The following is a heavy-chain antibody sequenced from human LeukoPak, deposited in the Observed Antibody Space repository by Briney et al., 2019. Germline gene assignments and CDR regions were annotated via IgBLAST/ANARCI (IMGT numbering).Heavy chain of an antibody. D-gene: IGHD6-19*01. J-gene: IGHJ5*02. CDR3: ARREQWLVRYNWFDP. CDR1: GGSFSGYY. CDR2: INHSGST. V-gene: IGHV4-34*01. Sequence: SETLSPTCAVYGGSFSGYYWSWIRQPPGKGLEWIGEINHSGSTNYNPSLKSRVTISVDTSKNQFSLKLSSVTAADTAVYYCARREQWLVRYNWFDPWGQGTLVTVSS.